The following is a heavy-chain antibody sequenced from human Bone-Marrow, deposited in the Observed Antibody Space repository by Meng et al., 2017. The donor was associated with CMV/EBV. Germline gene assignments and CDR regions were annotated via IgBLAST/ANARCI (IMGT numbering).Heavy chain of an antibody. J-gene: IGHJ6*02. CDR2: INWNGGST. V-gene: IGHV3-20*04. CDR3: AKDISSSYYYYGMDV. CDR1: GFTFDDYG. Sequence: ETLSLTCAASGFTFDDYGMSWVRQAPGKGLEWVSGINWNGGSTGYADSVKGRFIISRDNAKNSLYMQMNSLRAEDMALYYCAKDISSSYYYYGMDVWGQGTTVTVSS.